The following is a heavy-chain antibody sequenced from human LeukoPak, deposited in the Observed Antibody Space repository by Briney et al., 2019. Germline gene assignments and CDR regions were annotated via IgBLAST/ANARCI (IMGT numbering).Heavy chain of an antibody. V-gene: IGHV3-33*03. CDR1: GFTFSSYG. J-gene: IGHJ6*03. Sequence: GRSLRLSCAASGFTFSSYGMHWVRQAPGKGLEWVAVIWYDGSNKYYADSVKCRFTISRDNSKNTLYLQMNSLRAEDTAVYYCAKAYYERSPYYMDVWGKGTTVTVSS. CDR2: IWYDGSNK. D-gene: IGHD3-22*01. CDR3: AKAYYERSPYYMDV.